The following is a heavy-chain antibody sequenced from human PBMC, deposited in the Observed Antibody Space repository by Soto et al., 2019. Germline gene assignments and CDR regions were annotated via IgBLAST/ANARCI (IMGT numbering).Heavy chain of an antibody. V-gene: IGHV5-51*01. D-gene: IGHD4-4*01. Sequence: GESLKISCKGSGYIFTNFWIAWVRQMPGKGLEWMGIIYPGDSDTRYSPSFQGHVTISADKSISTAYLQWSSLKASDTAMYYCARLEWIDYNRPPDYWGQGTLVTVLL. CDR3: ARLEWIDYNRPPDY. CDR1: GYIFTNFW. J-gene: IGHJ4*02. CDR2: IYPGDSDT.